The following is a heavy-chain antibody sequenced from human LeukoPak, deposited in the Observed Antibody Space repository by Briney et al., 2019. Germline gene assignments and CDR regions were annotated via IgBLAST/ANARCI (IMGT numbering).Heavy chain of an antibody. J-gene: IGHJ3*02. CDR2: INPNSGGT. CDR1: GYTFTGYY. D-gene: IGHD6-13*01. CDR3: ARVREGSWYVFDI. Sequence: ASVKVSCKASGYTFTGYYMHWVRQAPGQGLEWMGWINPNSGGTNYAQKFQGRVTMTRDTSISTAYMELTRLRSDDTAVYYCARVREGSWYVFDIWGQGTMVTVS. V-gene: IGHV1-2*02.